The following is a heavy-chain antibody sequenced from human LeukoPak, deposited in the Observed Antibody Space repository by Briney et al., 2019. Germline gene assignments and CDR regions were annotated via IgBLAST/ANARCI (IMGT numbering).Heavy chain of an antibody. CDR2: ISSSSSYI. CDR1: GFTFSSYS. J-gene: IGHJ4*02. D-gene: IGHD2-2*01. CDR3: ARDFYQLLQRPYYFDY. V-gene: IGHV3-21*01. Sequence: PGGSLRLSCGASGFTFSSYSMNWVRQAPGKGPEWVSSISSSSSYIYYADSVKGRFTISRDNAKNSLYLQMNSLRAEDTAVYYCARDFYQLLQRPYYFDYWGQGTLVTVSS.